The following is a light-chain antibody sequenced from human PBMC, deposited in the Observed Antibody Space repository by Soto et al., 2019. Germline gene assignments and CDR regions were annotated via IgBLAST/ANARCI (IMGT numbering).Light chain of an antibody. CDR3: QQYKNWPL. CDR1: QSVTSSD. J-gene: IGKJ5*01. CDR2: GAS. Sequence: TQSPGTLSLSPGERVTLSCRTSQSVTSSDLAWYQQKPGQAPRLLIYGASTRATGIPVRFSGSGFGTEFTLTISSLQSEDFAVYYCQQYKNWPLFGQGTRLEIK. V-gene: IGKV3-15*01.